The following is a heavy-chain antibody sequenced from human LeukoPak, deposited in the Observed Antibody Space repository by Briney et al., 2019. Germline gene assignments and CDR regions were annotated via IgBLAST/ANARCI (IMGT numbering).Heavy chain of an antibody. CDR3: ARDLRSYDFWSGYYKGFDY. Sequence: SETLSLTCTVSGGSISSSSYYWGWIRQPPGKGLEWIGSICYSGSTYYNPSLKGRVTISVDTSKNQFSLKLSSVTAADTAVYYCARDLRSYDFWSGYYKGFDYWGQGTLVTVSS. V-gene: IGHV4-39*07. CDR1: GGSISSSSYY. D-gene: IGHD3-3*01. J-gene: IGHJ4*02. CDR2: ICYSGST.